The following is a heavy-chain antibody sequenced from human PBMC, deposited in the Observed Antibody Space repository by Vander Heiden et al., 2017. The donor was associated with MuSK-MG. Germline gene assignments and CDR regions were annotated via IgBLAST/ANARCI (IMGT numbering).Heavy chain of an antibody. CDR2: IDHSGNT. J-gene: IGHJ5*02. CDR3: ARGRANDP. CDR1: GGSMSSFY. V-gene: IGHV4-59*01. Sequence: QVQLQESGPGLVKPSETLSLTCTVSGGSMSSFYWSWIRQPPGEGLEWIGYIDHSGNTNYNPSLKSRVTMSVDTSKNQFSLKLNSVTAADTAVYYCARGRANDPWGQGTLVTVSS.